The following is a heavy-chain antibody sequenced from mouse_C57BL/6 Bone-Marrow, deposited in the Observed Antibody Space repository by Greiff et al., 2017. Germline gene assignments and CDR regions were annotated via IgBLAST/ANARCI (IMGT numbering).Heavy chain of an antibody. Sequence: QVQLQQSGPELVKPGASVKISCKASGYAFSSSWMNWVKQRPGKGLEWIGRIYPGDGDTNYTGKFKGKATLTADKSSSTAYMQLSSLTSEDSAVYFCARTSIRHYYYAMDYWGQGTSVTVSS. V-gene: IGHV1-82*01. CDR3: ARTSIRHYYYAMDY. CDR1: GYAFSSSW. CDR2: IYPGDGDT. J-gene: IGHJ4*01. D-gene: IGHD2-3*01.